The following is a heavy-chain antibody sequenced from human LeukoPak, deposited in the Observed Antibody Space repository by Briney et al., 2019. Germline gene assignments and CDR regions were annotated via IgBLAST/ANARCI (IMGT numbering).Heavy chain of an antibody. D-gene: IGHD3-16*02. Sequence: SQTLSLTCTVSGGSISSGGYHWSWIRQHPGKGLEWIGYIHYSGTTSYNPSLKSRVTLSVDTSKKKFSLKVSSVTVADTAVYYCAKEERDSGDFTQNYVWGSYRPNWFDPWGQGTLVTVSS. CDR3: AKEERDSGDFTQNYVWGSYRPNWFDP. V-gene: IGHV4-31*03. J-gene: IGHJ5*02. CDR1: GGSISSGGYH. CDR2: IHYSGTT.